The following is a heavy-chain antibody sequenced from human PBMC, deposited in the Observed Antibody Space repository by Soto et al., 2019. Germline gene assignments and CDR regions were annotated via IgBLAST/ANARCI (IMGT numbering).Heavy chain of an antibody. Sequence: PGGSLRLSLEGSEFTFITYAMHWFRQAPGKGLEWVAVIWYDGSNKYYADSVKGRFTISRDNSKNTLYLQMNSLRAEDTAVYYCARGREYSYGYLDYWGQGTLVTVSS. D-gene: IGHD5-18*01. CDR1: EFTFITYA. CDR3: ARGREYSYGYLDY. CDR2: IWYDGSNK. V-gene: IGHV3-33*01. J-gene: IGHJ4*02.